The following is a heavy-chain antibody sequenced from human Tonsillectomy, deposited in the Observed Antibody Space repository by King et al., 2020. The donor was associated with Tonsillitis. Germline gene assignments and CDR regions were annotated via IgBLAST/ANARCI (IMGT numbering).Heavy chain of an antibody. CDR3: AKAGVAFNFDNYSPDYLDF. Sequence: VQLVESGGGVVQPGRSLRLSCEASGFSFGSFAMHWVRQAPGKGLEWVSLVSYNGATQYYADSVRGRFAVSRDTSRVYLQMDSLRTEDTAVYYCAKAGVAFNFDNYSPDYLDFWGQGALVTVSS. V-gene: IGHV3-30*18. CDR2: VSYNGATQ. CDR1: GFSFGSFA. D-gene: IGHD3-22*01. J-gene: IGHJ4*02.